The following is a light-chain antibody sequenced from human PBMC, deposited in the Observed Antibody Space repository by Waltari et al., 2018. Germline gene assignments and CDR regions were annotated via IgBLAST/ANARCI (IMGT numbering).Light chain of an antibody. CDR1: QTILYNTNNKNY. Sequence: DIVMTQSPDSLAVSLGERATINCKSSQTILYNTNNKNYLAWYQQKPSQPPKLLIYWASTRESGVPDRFSGSGSGTDFTLSISSMQAEDVAVYYCHQYYTTPITFGQGTRLEIK. CDR2: WAS. CDR3: HQYYTTPIT. J-gene: IGKJ5*01. V-gene: IGKV4-1*01.